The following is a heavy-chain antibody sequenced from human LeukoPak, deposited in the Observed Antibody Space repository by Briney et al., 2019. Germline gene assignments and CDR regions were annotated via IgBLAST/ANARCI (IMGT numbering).Heavy chain of an antibody. CDR3: ARASRHAFDI. Sequence: PSETLFLTCTVSGGSISSYYWSWIRQPPGKGLEWIGYIYYSGSTNYNPSLRSRVTISVDTSKNQFSLKLSSVTAADTAVYYCARASRHAFDIWAKGQWSPSLQ. CDR1: GGSISSYY. V-gene: IGHV4-59*01. D-gene: IGHD2-2*01. CDR2: IYYSGST. J-gene: IGHJ3*02.